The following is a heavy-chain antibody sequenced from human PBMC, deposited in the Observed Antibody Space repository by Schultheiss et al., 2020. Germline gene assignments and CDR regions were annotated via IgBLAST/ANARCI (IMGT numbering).Heavy chain of an antibody. D-gene: IGHD4-17*01. CDR1: GFTFDDYA. CDR3: ARGGGDYGDYVYYYGMDV. J-gene: IGHJ6*02. V-gene: IGHV3-9*01. Sequence: GGSLRLSCAASGFTFDDYAMHWVRQAPGKGLEWVSGISWNSGSIGYADSVKGRFTISRDNAKNSLYLQMNSLRAEDTALYYCARGGGDYGDYVYYYGMDVWGQGTTVTVSS. CDR2: ISWNSGSI.